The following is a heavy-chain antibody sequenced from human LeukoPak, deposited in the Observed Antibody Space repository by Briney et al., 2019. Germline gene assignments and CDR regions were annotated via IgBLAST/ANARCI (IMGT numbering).Heavy chain of an antibody. D-gene: IGHD3-9*01. CDR1: GFTFSSYG. V-gene: IGHV3-30*03. CDR3: ARPRYNDFLTGLVGMVHHYYYGLDV. Sequence: QPGGSLRLSCAASGFTFSSYGMYWVRQAPGKGLEWVAVISSDGTYKYYGDSVKGRFTISRDSSKNTLYLQMNSLRAEDTAVYYCARPRYNDFLTGLVGMVHHYYYGLDVWGQGTTVTVSS. CDR2: ISSDGTYK. J-gene: IGHJ6*02.